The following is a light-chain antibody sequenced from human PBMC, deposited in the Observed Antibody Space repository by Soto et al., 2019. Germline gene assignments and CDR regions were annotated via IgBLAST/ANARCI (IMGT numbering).Light chain of an antibody. CDR2: KAS. J-gene: IGKJ1*01. CDR3: QQYNSYSRT. Sequence: IPKTPSPSTLSASFGDKVTVTCRASEIIGTWLAWYQQKPGKAPKLLIYKASSLQSGVPSRFSGSGSGTEFTLTISSLQPDDFATYYCQQYNSYSRTFGQGTEVDI. V-gene: IGKV1-5*03. CDR1: EIIGTW.